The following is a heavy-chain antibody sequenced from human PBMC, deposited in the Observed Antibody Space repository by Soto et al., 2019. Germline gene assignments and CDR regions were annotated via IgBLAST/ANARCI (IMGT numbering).Heavy chain of an antibody. D-gene: IGHD3-10*01. V-gene: IGHV3-7*03. CDR1: GFTFSSYW. CDR3: ARQTRAPES. Sequence: EVQLVESGGGLVQPGGSLRLSCAASGFTFSSYWMTWVRQAPGKGLECVANIKQDGSDKYYVDSVKGRFTISRDNAKNSLYLQMNSLRAEDTAVYYCARQTRAPESWGQGPLVTVSS. CDR2: IKQDGSDK. J-gene: IGHJ4*02.